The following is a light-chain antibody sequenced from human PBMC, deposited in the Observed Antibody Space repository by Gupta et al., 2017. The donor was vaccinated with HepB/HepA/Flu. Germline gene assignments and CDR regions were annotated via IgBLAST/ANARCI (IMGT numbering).Light chain of an antibody. Sequence: EIVLTQSPGTLSLSPGERASLSCRASQNVNSKFFAWYQQKPGQAPSLLIYGTSTRAKGSIDRFSGSGVGTDGNLTISRRKPEDFEVYYCQQEDTEHPKSTFGQGTKMEIK. CDR3: QQEDTEHPKST. V-gene: IGKV3-20*01. CDR2: GTS. J-gene: IGKJ2*01. CDR1: QNVNSKF.